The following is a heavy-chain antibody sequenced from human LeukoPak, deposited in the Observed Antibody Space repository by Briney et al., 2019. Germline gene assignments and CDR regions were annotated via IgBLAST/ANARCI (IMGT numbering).Heavy chain of an antibody. D-gene: IGHD6-19*01. CDR1: GGSISSGGYY. Sequence: SQTLSLTCTVSGGSISSGGYYWSWIRQPAGKGLEWIGRIYTSGSTNYNPSLKSRVTISVDTSKNQFSLHLSSVTAADTAVYYCAREISYSSGTYRAFDIWGQGTTVTVSS. V-gene: IGHV4-61*02. J-gene: IGHJ3*02. CDR3: AREISYSSGTYRAFDI. CDR2: IYTSGST.